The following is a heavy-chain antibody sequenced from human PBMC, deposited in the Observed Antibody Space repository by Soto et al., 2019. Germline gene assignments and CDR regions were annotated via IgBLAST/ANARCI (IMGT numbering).Heavy chain of an antibody. Sequence: GGSLRLSCTASGFMFSSYTMNWVRQAPGKGLEWVSSVSFRGDIYYADSLEGRFTISRDDAKNSLYLQMNSLRAEDTAVYYCARGCSSASCYYYWGQGTTVTVSS. CDR1: GFMFSSYT. CDR2: VSFRGDI. J-gene: IGHJ6*02. CDR3: ARGCSSASCYYY. D-gene: IGHD2-2*01. V-gene: IGHV3-21*01.